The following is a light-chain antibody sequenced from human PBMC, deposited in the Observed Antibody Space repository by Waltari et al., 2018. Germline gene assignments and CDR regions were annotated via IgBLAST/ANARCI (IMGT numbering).Light chain of an antibody. J-gene: IGLJ2*01. CDR1: SSDIGTYNY. CDR2: EVT. Sequence: SALTQPASVSGSPGQSITVSCTGTSSDIGTYNYVSWYQRHPGKAPKLLIYEVTNRPSWISNRFSGSKSGNTASLTISGLQAEDEAEYYCSSYTRTTTLIFGGGTKVTVL. CDR3: SSYTRTTTLI. V-gene: IGLV2-14*01.